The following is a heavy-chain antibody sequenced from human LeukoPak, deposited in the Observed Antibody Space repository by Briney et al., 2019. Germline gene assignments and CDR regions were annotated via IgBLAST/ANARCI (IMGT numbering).Heavy chain of an antibody. Sequence: PSEPLSLTCIVSGASLSSSGYYWGWIRQPPGKGLEWVGSILYSGTPYYSTSLKGRVTMSLDTSKNQFSLKLNSVTAADTAVYYCARVGGAVAAQGAFDIWGQGTMVTVSS. CDR2: ILYSGTP. CDR3: ARVGGAVAAQGAFDI. CDR1: GASLSSSGYY. J-gene: IGHJ3*02. D-gene: IGHD6-19*01. V-gene: IGHV4-39*07.